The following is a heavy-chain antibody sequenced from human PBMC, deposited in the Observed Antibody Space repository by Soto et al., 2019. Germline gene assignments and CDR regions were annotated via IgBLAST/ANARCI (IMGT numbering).Heavy chain of an antibody. CDR2: IYYSGST. D-gene: IGHD3-3*01. V-gene: IGHV4-59*01. Sequence: SETLSLTCTVSGGSISSYYLSWIRQPPGKGLECIGYIYYSGSTNYNPSLKSRVTISVDTSENQFSLKLSSVTAADTAVYYCARYWTDYDFWSGQNWFDPWGQGTLVT. CDR3: ARYWTDYDFWSGQNWFDP. J-gene: IGHJ5*02. CDR1: GGSISSYY.